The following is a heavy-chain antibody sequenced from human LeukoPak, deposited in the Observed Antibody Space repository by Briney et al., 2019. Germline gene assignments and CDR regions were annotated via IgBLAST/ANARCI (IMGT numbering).Heavy chain of an antibody. Sequence: SETLSLTCAVSGVSISSSNWWNWVRQPPGKGLEWIGEIYHSGSTNYNPSLKSRVTISVDKSKNQFSLELSSVTAADTAVYYCARDAHYYDSSGYTPSRWFDPWGQGTLVTVSS. CDR3: ARDAHYYDSSGYTPSRWFDP. J-gene: IGHJ5*02. V-gene: IGHV4-4*02. D-gene: IGHD3-22*01. CDR1: GVSISSSNW. CDR2: IYHSGST.